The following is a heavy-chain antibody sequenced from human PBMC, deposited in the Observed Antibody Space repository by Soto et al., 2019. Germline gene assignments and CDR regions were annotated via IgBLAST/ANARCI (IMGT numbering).Heavy chain of an antibody. J-gene: IGHJ4*02. CDR1: GYTFTNYV. CDR2: ISPLQGNT. V-gene: IGHV1-18*01. CDR3: ARSGEHPFDF. Sequence: ASVKVSCKASGYTFTNYVIHWVRLAPGQGLEWMGWISPLQGNTKCAQKVQGRVSVTTDTSTNTVYMESSGLRYDDTALYYCARSGEHPFDFWGQGTQVTVSS. D-gene: IGHD6-25*01.